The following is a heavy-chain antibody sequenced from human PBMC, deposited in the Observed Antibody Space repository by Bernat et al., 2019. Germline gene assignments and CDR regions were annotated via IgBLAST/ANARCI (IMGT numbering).Heavy chain of an antibody. V-gene: IGHV3-53*05. J-gene: IGHJ6*02. CDR1: GLTVSSND. Sequence: EVQLVETGGGLIQPGGSLRLSCAASGLTVSSNDMTWVRQAPGKGLEWVSVIHKGGRTYYADSVKGRFTISRDNSKNPLYVEMNSLRAEDTAVYYCARLYYYQMDVWGQGTTVTFSS. CDR3: ARLYYYQMDV. CDR2: IHKGGRT.